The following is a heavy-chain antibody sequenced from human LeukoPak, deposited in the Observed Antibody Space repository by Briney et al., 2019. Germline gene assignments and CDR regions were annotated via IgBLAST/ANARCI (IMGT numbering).Heavy chain of an antibody. D-gene: IGHD5-18*01. Sequence: GASVKVSCKASGYSFTSYAMHWVRQAPGQRLEWIGWIRAGNGNRKYSQKFQGRVTSTRDTSASTAYMELSSLRSEDTAVYYCARGYSYGLFDYWGQGTLVTVSS. V-gene: IGHV1-3*01. CDR1: GYSFTSYA. CDR3: ARGYSYGLFDY. J-gene: IGHJ4*02. CDR2: IRAGNGNR.